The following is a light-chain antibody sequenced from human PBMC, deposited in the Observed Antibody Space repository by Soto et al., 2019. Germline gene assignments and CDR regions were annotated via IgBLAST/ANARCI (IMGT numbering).Light chain of an antibody. CDR3: QQYDSSSIT. V-gene: IGKV3-20*01. CDR2: GAS. CDR1: QSVSSSY. Sequence: ENVLTPSPGTLSLSPGERATLSCRASQSVSSSYLAWYQQKPGQAPRLLIFGASNRATGIPDRFSGSGSGTDFTLTISRLEPEDFAVYYCQQYDSSSITFGQGTRLEIK. J-gene: IGKJ5*01.